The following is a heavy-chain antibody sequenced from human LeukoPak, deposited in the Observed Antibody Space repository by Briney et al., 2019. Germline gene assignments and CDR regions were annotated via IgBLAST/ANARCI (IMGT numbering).Heavy chain of an antibody. CDR1: GGSFSGYY. CDR3: ARHLDYYGSSRVFYFDY. CDR2: INHSGST. V-gene: IGHV4-34*01. D-gene: IGHD3-22*01. J-gene: IGHJ4*02. Sequence: SETLSLTCAVYGGSFSGYYWSWIRQPPGKGLEWIGEINHSGSTNYNPSLKSRVTISVDTSKNQFSLKLSSVTAADTAVYYCARHLDYYGSSRVFYFDYWGQGTLVTVSS.